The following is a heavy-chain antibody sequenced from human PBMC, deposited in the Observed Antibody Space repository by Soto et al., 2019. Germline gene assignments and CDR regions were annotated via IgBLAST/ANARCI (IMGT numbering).Heavy chain of an antibody. V-gene: IGHV3-23*01. CDR1: GCSFSDYA. D-gene: IGHD3-22*01. Sequence: EVHLLESGGALVQPGGSLTRSCAASGCSFSDYAMSWVRQAPGKGLEWVSSISRTGDSGYYADSVKCRFAISRDSSKNRLSLQMKSLRFVDTAVYYCGKVPDCIGYYNNWFDYWGHGTLITVSS. J-gene: IGHJ5*01. CDR3: GKVPDCIGYYNNWFDY. CDR2: ISRTGDSG.